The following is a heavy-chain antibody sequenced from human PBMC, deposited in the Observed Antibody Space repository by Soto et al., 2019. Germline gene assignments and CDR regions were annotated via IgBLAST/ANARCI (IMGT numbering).Heavy chain of an antibody. CDR3: ARTHSGSYSDY. CDR1: GFSLSTSGVG. Sequence: QITLKESGPTLVKPTQTLTLTCTFSGFSLSTSGVGVGWIRQPPGKALEWLALIYWDDDKRYSPSLKSRLTXIXXTSKNQVVLTMTNMDPVDTATYYCARTHSGSYSDYWGQGTLVTVSS. V-gene: IGHV2-5*02. D-gene: IGHD1-26*01. J-gene: IGHJ4*02. CDR2: IYWDDDK.